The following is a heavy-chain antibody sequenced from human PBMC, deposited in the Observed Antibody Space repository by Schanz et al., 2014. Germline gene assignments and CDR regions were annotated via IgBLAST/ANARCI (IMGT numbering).Heavy chain of an antibody. CDR3: ARDNGRIPAANSFDY. CDR2: ISGYTGDT. J-gene: IGHJ4*02. V-gene: IGHV1-18*04. D-gene: IGHD1-26*01. CDR1: GYTFTSDS. Sequence: QVQLVQSGAEVQKPGASVKVSCKASGYTFTSDSMHWVRQAPGLGLEWMGWISGYTGDTKYAQKFQHRVNMTTDRTTSTVYMKLRSLRFDDTAVYFCARDNGRIPAANSFDYWGQGTRVTVSS.